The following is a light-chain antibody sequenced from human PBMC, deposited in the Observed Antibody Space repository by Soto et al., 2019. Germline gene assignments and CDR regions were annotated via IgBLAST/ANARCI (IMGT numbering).Light chain of an antibody. J-gene: IGLJ2*01. CDR3: QTWGSGVQV. V-gene: IGLV4-69*01. CDR2: LHSDGTH. Sequence: QPVLTQSPSASASLGASVKLTCTLSSGHSSYAIAWHQQQPDKGPRYLMKLHSDGTHTKGDGIPDRFSGSSSGAERYLTISSLQSEDEADYYCQTWGSGVQVFGGGTKLTVL. CDR1: SGHSSYA.